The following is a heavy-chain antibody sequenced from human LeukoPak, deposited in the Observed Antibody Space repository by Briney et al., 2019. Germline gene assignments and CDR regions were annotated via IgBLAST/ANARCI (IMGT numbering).Heavy chain of an antibody. D-gene: IGHD1-26*01. CDR3: ARERVVGATYFDY. CDR1: GGSISSGGYS. V-gene: IGHV4-61*08. CDR2: IYYSGST. J-gene: IGHJ4*02. Sequence: PSETLSLTCAVSGGSISSGGYSWSWIRQPPGKGLEWIGYIYYSGSTNYNPSLKSRVTISVDTSKNQFSLKLSSVTAADTAVYYCARERVVGATYFDYWGQGTLVTVSS.